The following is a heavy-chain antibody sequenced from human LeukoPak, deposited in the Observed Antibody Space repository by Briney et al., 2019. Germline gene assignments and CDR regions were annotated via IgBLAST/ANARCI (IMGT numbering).Heavy chain of an antibody. CDR2: ISSDGTTT. CDR3: VVIVLG. Sequence: GGSLRLSCAASGFTITNYWMHWVPQSPGQGLVWVSRISSDGTTTNYADSVRGRLTISRDNAKNMLYLQMTSLRAEDTAIYYCVVIVLGWGQGTLVTVSS. D-gene: IGHD2-8*02. V-gene: IGHV3-74*01. J-gene: IGHJ4*02. CDR1: GFTITNYW.